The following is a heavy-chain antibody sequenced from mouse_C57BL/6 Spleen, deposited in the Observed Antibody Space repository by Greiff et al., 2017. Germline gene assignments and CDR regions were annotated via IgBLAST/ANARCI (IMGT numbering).Heavy chain of an antibody. V-gene: IGHV1-55*01. CDR1: GYTFTSYW. D-gene: IGHD2-4*01. Sequence: QVQLQQPGAELVKPEASVTMSCKASGYTFTSYWINWVKQRPGPGLEWIGDIYPGSGSTNYNEKFKSKATLTVDTSSSTAYMQLSSLTSDDSAGYYGARGADYVWFAYWGQGTLVTVSA. J-gene: IGHJ3*01. CDR3: ARGADYVWFAY. CDR2: IYPGSGST.